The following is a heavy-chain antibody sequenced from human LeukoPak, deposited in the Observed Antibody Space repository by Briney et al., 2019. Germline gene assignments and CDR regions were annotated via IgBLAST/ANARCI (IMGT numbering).Heavy chain of an antibody. Sequence: GESLKISRKGSGYSFASNWIGWVRQRPGKGLEWMGIIYPVDSDTRYSPSFRGQVTISADKSTTTAYLHWRSLRASDSAMYYCVTFARGDPDYWGQGTLVTVAS. CDR2: IYPVDSDT. D-gene: IGHD3-10*01. CDR1: GYSFASNW. V-gene: IGHV5-51*01. J-gene: IGHJ4*02. CDR3: VTFARGDPDY.